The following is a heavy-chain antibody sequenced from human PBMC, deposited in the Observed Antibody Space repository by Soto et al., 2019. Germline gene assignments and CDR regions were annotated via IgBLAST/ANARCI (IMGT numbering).Heavy chain of an antibody. J-gene: IGHJ4*02. CDR2: IYSAGST. CDR3: VKDRWVDY. CDR1: GLTVSSNY. V-gene: IGHV3-53*05. D-gene: IGHD6-13*01. Sequence: EVQLVETGGGLIQPGGSLRLSCAVSGLTVSSNYMSWVRQAPGKGLEWVSIIYSAGSTYYADSVKGRFTISRDNSKNTLYLQMSSLRAEDTAVYYCVKDRWVDYWGQGILVTVSS.